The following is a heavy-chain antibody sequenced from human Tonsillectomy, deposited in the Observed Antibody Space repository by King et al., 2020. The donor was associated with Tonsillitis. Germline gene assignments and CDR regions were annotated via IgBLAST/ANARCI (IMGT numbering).Heavy chain of an antibody. J-gene: IGHJ6*02. CDR2: IKQDGSEK. CDR1: GFTFSSHW. Sequence: EVQLVESGGGLVQPGGSLRLSCAASGFTFSSHWMNWVRQAPGKGLEWVANIKQDGSEKYYVDSVKGRFTISRDNAKNSLYLQMNSLRVEDTAVYYCARADDILTVPYGLDVWGQGTTVTVSS. CDR3: ARADDILTVPYGLDV. V-gene: IGHV3-7*03. D-gene: IGHD3-9*01.